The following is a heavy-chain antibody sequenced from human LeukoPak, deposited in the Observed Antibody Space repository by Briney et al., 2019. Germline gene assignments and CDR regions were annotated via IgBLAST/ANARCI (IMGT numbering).Heavy chain of an antibody. CDR2: MSSSGNSK. J-gene: IGHJ4*02. Sequence: PGGSLRLSCAASGFTLSSYEMNWVRQAPGKGLEWVSYMSSSGNSKHYADSVKGRFTISRDNAKNSLYLQMNSLRAEDTAVYYCAAETAMVNPLDYWGQGTLVTVSS. CDR3: AAETAMVNPLDY. CDR1: GFTLSSYE. D-gene: IGHD5-18*01. V-gene: IGHV3-48*03.